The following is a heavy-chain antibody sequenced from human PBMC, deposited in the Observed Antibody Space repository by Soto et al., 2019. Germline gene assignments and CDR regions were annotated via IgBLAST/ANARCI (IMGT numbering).Heavy chain of an antibody. J-gene: IGHJ4*02. CDR3: ARAGDSSGPVALGY. CDR2: MYYSGST. D-gene: IGHD6-19*01. CDR1: GVSITSRSYC. V-gene: IGHV4-39*07. Sequence: SETLSLTCTVSGVSITSRSYCWVWIRQSPGKVLEWIGNMYYSGSTQYTASLKSRVAMSLDTSKDRLSLKLSSVTSSDTAVYYCARAGDSSGPVALGYWGKGTLVTVSS.